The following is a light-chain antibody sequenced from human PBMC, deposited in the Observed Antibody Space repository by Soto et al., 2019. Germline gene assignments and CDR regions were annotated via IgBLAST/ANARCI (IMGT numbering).Light chain of an antibody. J-gene: IGKJ5*01. CDR3: QHLDSYST. Sequence: DIQLTQSPSFLSASVGNRVTITCRASQGISSYLAWYQQKPGKAPKLLIYAAFTLQSGVPSRFSGSGAGTEFSFTISSLQPEDFATYYCQHLDSYSTFGQGTRLEIK. V-gene: IGKV1-9*01. CDR2: AAF. CDR1: QGISSY.